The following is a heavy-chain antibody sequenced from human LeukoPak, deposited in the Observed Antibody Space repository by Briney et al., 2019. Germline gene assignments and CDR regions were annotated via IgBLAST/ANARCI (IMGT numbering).Heavy chain of an antibody. CDR1: GFTFSSYG. V-gene: IGHV3-21*01. Sequence: KAGGSLRLSCAPSGFTFSSYGMQWLRQAPGKGLEWVSSISSSSSYIYYADSVKGRFTISRDNAKNSLYLQMNSLRAEDTAVYYCARSIKGYYYYYMDVWGKGTTVTVSS. J-gene: IGHJ6*03. CDR3: ARSIKGYYYYYMDV. D-gene: IGHD3-3*02. CDR2: ISSSSSYI.